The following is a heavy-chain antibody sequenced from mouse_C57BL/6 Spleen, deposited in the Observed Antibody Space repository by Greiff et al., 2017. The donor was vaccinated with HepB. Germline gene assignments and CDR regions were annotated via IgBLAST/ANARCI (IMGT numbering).Heavy chain of an antibody. J-gene: IGHJ4*01. CDR2: ILPGSGST. D-gene: IGHD2-4*01. Sequence: QVQLQQSGAELMKPGASVKLSCKATGYTFTGYWIEWVKQRPGHGLEWIGEILPGSGSTNYNEKFKGKATFTADTSSNTAYMQLSSLTTEDSAIYYCARGRITTRRVYYAMDYWGQGTSVTVSS. CDR3: ARGRITTRRVYYAMDY. CDR1: GYTFTGYW. V-gene: IGHV1-9*01.